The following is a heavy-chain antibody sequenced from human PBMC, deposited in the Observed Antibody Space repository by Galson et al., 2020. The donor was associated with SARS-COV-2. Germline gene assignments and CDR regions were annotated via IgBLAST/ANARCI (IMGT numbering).Heavy chain of an antibody. CDR1: GGSFSGYY. CDR3: AKSTYYYDSSGYYYVTYDYYYGMDV. V-gene: IGHV4-34*01. J-gene: IGHJ6*02. Sequence: SETLSLTCAVYGGSFSGYYWSWIRQSPGRGLEWIGDITHNGITNYNPSLKSRVTMSVDTWKNQFSLKLTSVTAADTAVYYCAKSTYYYDSSGYYYVTYDYYYGMDVWGQGTTVTVSS. CDR2: ITHNGIT. D-gene: IGHD3-22*01.